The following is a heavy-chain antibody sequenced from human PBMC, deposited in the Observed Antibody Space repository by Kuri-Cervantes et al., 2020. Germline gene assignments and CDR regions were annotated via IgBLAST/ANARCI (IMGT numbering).Heavy chain of an antibody. Sequence: LTCAASGFTFSSYGMHWVRQAPGKGLEWVVVIWYDGSNKYYADSVKGRFTISRDNSKNTVYLQMNSLRAGDTAVYYCARGDGYNSDAFDYWGQGTLVTVSS. D-gene: IGHD5-24*01. CDR1: GFTFSSYG. CDR2: IWYDGSNK. J-gene: IGHJ4*02. V-gene: IGHV3-33*01. CDR3: ARGDGYNSDAFDY.